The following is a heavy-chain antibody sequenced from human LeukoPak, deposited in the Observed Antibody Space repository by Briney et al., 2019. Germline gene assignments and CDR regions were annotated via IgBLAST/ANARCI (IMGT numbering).Heavy chain of an antibody. V-gene: IGHV4-59*01. CDR2: IYYSGST. CDR1: GGSISSYY. D-gene: IGHD3-3*01. Sequence: SSETLSLTCTVSGGSISSYYGSGIRQPPGEGVEWIGYIYYSGSTNYNPSLKSPVTISVDTSKNQFSLKLSSVTAADTAVYYCARTQYQYDFWSGYYGYGMDVWGQGTMVTVSS. J-gene: IGHJ6*02. CDR3: ARTQYQYDFWSGYYGYGMDV.